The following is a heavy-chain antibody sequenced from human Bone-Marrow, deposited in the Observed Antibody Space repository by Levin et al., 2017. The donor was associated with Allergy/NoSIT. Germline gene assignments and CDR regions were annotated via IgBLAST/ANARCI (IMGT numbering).Heavy chain of an antibody. J-gene: IGHJ3*02. CDR2: MSTSGST. Sequence: SETLSLTCNVSGGSIKSYFWSWIRQPPGKGLEWIGYMSTSGSTNYNPSLKSRVTISADASKNQFSLKLNSVTAADTAVYYCARDRSGSYYAFDMWGQGTMVTVSS. D-gene: IGHD1-26*01. CDR1: GGSIKSYF. CDR3: ARDRSGSYYAFDM. V-gene: IGHV4-4*08.